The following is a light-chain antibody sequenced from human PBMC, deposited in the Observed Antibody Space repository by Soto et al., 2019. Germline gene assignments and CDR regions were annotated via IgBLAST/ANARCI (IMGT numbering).Light chain of an antibody. CDR3: QQYYDWPPFT. Sequence: EIVMTQSPATLSVSPGERATLSCRASQTVSSNLAWYQQKPGQAPRLLIHGASTRAAGIPARFSGSGSGTEFTPTISSLQSEDFAVYYCQQYYDWPPFTVGPGTRVDIK. CDR1: QTVSSN. J-gene: IGKJ3*01. CDR2: GAS. V-gene: IGKV3-15*01.